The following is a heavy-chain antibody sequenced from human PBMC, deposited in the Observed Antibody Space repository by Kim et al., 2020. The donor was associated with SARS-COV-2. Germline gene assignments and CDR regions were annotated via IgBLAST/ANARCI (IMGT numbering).Heavy chain of an antibody. CDR3: AKESVAGMGGFDY. D-gene: IGHD6-19*01. J-gene: IGHJ4*02. CDR2: ISYDGSNK. CDR1: GFTFSSYG. V-gene: IGHV3-30*18. Sequence: GGSLRLSCAASGFTFSSYGMHWVRQAPGKGLEWVAVISYDGSNKYYADSVKGRFTISRDNSKNTLYLQMNSLRAEDTAVYYCAKESVAGMGGFDYWGQGTLVTVSS.